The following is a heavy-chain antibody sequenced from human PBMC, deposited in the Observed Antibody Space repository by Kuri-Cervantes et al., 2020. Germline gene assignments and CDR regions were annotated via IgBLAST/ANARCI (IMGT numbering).Heavy chain of an antibody. V-gene: IGHV4-59*01. Sequence: ESLKISCTVSGGSISSYYWSWIRQPPGKGLEWIGYIYYSGSTNYNPSLKSRVTISVDTSKNQFSLKLSSVTAADTAVHYCARTVTMIVVSNSENWFDPWGQGTLVTVSS. J-gene: IGHJ5*02. CDR1: GGSISSYY. D-gene: IGHD3-22*01. CDR3: ARTVTMIVVSNSENWFDP. CDR2: IYYSGST.